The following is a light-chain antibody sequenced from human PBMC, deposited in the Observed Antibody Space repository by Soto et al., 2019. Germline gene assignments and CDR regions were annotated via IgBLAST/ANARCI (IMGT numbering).Light chain of an antibody. V-gene: IGKV3-20*01. CDR2: HAV. J-gene: IGKJ1*01. CDR3: HQCAHSPLT. Sequence: EIVLTQSPATLSLSPGERATLSCMASHSVPNDFLAWYQQKPGQPPRLIIDHAVDRATGVPDRFIGSGSGPDFTLPISRLEPEDFAVYYCHQCAHSPLTFGQGTKVEIK. CDR1: HSVPNDF.